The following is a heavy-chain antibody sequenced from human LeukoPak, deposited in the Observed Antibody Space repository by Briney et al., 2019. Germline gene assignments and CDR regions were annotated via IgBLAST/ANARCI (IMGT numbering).Heavy chain of an antibody. V-gene: IGHV1-8*01. CDR2: MNPNSGNT. CDR3: ARMSYYDSSGDNWFDP. Sequence: GASVKVSCEASGYTFTSYDINWVRQATGQGLGWMGWMNPNSGNTGYAKKFQGRVTMTRDNSISTAYMELSSLRSEDTAVYYCARMSYYDSSGDNWFDPWGQGTLVTVSS. J-gene: IGHJ5*02. CDR1: GYTFTSYD. D-gene: IGHD3-22*01.